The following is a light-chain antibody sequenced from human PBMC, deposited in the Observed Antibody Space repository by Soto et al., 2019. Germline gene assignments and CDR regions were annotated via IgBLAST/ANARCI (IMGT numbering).Light chain of an antibody. J-gene: IGKJ1*01. Sequence: DIQMTQSPSTLSASVGDRVTITCRASQSISSWLAWYQQKPGKAPKLLIYKASSLESGVPSRFSGSGSGTKFTLTITSLQPDDFATYYCQQYNNYWTFGQGTKVDIK. CDR1: QSISSW. CDR3: QQYNNYWT. CDR2: KAS. V-gene: IGKV1-5*03.